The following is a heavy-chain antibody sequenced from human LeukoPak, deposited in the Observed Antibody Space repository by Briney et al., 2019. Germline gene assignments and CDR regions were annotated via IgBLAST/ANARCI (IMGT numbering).Heavy chain of an antibody. CDR3: VRGGYSSSWYFGDHYYYYMDV. J-gene: IGHJ6*03. CDR1: GGTFSSYA. D-gene: IGHD6-13*01. CDR2: IIPIFGTA. Sequence: SVKVSCKASGGTFSSYAISWVRQAPGQGLEWMGGIIPIFGTANYAQKFQGRVTITADESTSTAYMELSSLRSEDTAVYYCVRGGYSSSWYFGDHYYYYMDVWGKGTTVTISS. V-gene: IGHV1-69*13.